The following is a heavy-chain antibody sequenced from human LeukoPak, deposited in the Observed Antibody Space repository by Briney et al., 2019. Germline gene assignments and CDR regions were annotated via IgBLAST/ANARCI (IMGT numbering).Heavy chain of an antibody. CDR3: ARNITGKDGRRFDY. Sequence: SETLSLTCTVSGGSISSSRYYWGWIRQPPGKGLDWIGSSYYSGSTYYNPSLKSRVTISVDATKTQFSLKLSAVTAAATVVYYCARNITGKDGRRFDYWGQGTLVTVSS. J-gene: IGHJ4*02. V-gene: IGHV4-39*07. CDR2: SYYSGST. CDR1: GGSISSSRYY. D-gene: IGHD1-20*01.